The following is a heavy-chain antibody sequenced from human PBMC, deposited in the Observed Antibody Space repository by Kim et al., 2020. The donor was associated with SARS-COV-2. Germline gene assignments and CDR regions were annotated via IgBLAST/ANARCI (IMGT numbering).Heavy chain of an antibody. V-gene: IGHV4-39*01. CDR3: ARLTEYYDSVTGLDY. Sequence: PSLKSLVTISGDTSKNQFSLKLSSVTAADTAVYYCARLTEYYDSVTGLDYWGQGTLVTVSS. J-gene: IGHJ4*02. D-gene: IGHD3-9*01.